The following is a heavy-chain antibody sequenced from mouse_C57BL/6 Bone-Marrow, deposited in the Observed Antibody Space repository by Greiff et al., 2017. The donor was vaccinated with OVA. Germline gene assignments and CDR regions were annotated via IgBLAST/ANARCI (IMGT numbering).Heavy chain of an antibody. V-gene: IGHV1-53*01. CDR1: GYTFTSYW. Sequence: QVQLQQSGTELVKPGASVKLSCKASGYTFTSYWMPWVQQRPGQGLEWIGNINPSNGGTNYTEKLKSKATMSVDKSSITAYMQLSSLTSEDSAVYYCARLGIYDGYAMDYWGQGTSVTVSS. CDR2: INPSNGGT. CDR3: ARLGIYDGYAMDY. J-gene: IGHJ4*01. D-gene: IGHD2-3*01.